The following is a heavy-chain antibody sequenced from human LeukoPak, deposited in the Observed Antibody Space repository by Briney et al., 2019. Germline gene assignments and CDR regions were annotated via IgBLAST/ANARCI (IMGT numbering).Heavy chain of an antibody. J-gene: IGHJ4*02. CDR3: AKDSSTWENRYFDY. Sequence: GGSLRLSCAVSGFTFSSYGIHWVRQAPGKGLEWVTFISHDGTKNYYADSVKGRFTVSRDNSKNTLYLQMDSLRADDTAVYYCAKDSSTWENRYFDYWGQGTLVTVST. CDR2: ISHDGTKN. CDR1: GFTFSSYG. V-gene: IGHV3-30*18. D-gene: IGHD2-2*01.